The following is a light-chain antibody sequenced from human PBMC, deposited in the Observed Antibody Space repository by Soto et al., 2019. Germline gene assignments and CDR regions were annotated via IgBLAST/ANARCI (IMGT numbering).Light chain of an antibody. Sequence: QSVLTQPASVSGSPGQSITISCTGTSSDIASYKFVSWFQHHPGKAPKLLIYEVNNRPSGISNRFSGSKSGNTASLTISGLQPEDEANYFCSSATNTDTLVLFGGGTKVTVL. V-gene: IGLV2-14*01. CDR2: EVN. J-gene: IGLJ2*01. CDR1: SSDIASYKF. CDR3: SSATNTDTLVL.